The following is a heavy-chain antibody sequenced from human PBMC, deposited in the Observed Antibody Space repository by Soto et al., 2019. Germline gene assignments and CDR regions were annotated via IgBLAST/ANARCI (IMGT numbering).Heavy chain of an antibody. D-gene: IGHD5-18*01. CDR3: ARDHPDAAMVTLDY. V-gene: IGHV3-48*02. CDR2: IISSGNTI. Sequence: GGSLRLSCATSGFTFNRYSMNWVRQAPGKGLEWVSYIISSGNTIYYADSVKGRFTISRDNAKNLLYLQMNSLRDEDTAVYYCARDHPDAAMVTLDYWGQGTLVTGSS. CDR1: GFTFNRYS. J-gene: IGHJ4*02.